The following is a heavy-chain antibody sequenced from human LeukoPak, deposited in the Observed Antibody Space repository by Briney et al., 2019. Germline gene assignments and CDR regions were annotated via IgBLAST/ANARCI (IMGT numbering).Heavy chain of an antibody. CDR2: MNPNSGNT. CDR3: ARTSILLLWFGEEGWFDP. D-gene: IGHD3-10*01. Sequence: ASVKVSCKASGYTFTSYDINWVRQATGQGLEWMGWMNPNSGNTGYAQKFQGRVTMTRNTSISTAYMELSSLRSEDTAVYYYARTSILLLWFGEEGWFDPWGQGTLVTVSS. J-gene: IGHJ5*02. V-gene: IGHV1-8*01. CDR1: GYTFTSYD.